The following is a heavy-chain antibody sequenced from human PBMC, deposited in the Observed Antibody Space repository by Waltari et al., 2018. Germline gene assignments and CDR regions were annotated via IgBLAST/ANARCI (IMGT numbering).Heavy chain of an antibody. V-gene: IGHV4-38-2*01. J-gene: IGHJ4*02. Sequence: QVQLQESGPGLVKPSETLSLTCAVSGYSISSGYYWGWIRQPPGKGLAWIGSIYHSGSTNYNPSLKSRVTISVDTSKYQFSLKLSSVTAADTAVYYCARGYRAAIAAAGRGRRWLQFFDYWGQGTLVTVSS. D-gene: IGHD6-13*01. CDR2: IYHSGST. CDR1: GYSISSGYY. CDR3: ARGYRAAIAAAGRGRRWLQFFDY.